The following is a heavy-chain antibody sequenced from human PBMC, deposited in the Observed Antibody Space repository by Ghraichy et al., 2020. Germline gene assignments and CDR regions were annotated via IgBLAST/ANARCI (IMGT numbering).Heavy chain of an antibody. CDR3: ARAGEDNWFDP. CDR2: IYYSGST. CDR1: GGSISSYY. D-gene: IGHD2-21*01. V-gene: IGHV4-59*01. J-gene: IGHJ5*02. Sequence: SETLSLTCTVSGGSISSYYWSWIRQPPGKGLEWIGYIYYSGSTNYNPSHKSRVTISVDTSKNQFSLKLRSVTAADTAVYFCARAGEDNWFDPRGQGTLVTVSS.